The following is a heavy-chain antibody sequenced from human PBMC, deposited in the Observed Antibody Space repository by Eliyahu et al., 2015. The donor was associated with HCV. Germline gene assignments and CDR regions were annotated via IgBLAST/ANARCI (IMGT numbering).Heavy chain of an antibody. J-gene: IGHJ5*02. CDR1: GYTFTAYS. CDR3: ARGLVNVITMGGGSWFDP. D-gene: IGHD3-10*01. Sequence: QVQLVQSGSELKKPGASVKISCKASGYTFTAYSMNWVRQAPGQGLEWMGWINTNTGNATYAQGFTGRFDLSLDTSSSTAYLEIRSLKAEDSAFYYCARGLVNVITMGGGSWFDPWGQGTLVTVSS. CDR2: INTNTGNA. V-gene: IGHV7-4-1*01.